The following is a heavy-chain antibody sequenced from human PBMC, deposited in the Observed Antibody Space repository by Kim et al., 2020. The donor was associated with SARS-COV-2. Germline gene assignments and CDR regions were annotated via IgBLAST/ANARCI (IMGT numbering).Heavy chain of an antibody. Sequence: YSNPSLKSRVTISVATSKNQFSLKLSSVTAADTAVYYCARRLAVAGNLGYWGQGTLVTVSS. V-gene: IGHV4-39*01. D-gene: IGHD6-19*01. J-gene: IGHJ4*02. CDR3: ARRLAVAGNLGY.